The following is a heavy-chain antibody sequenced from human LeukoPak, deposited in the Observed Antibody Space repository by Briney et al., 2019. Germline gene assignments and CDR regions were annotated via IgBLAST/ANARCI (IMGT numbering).Heavy chain of an antibody. CDR1: TSSFSSYT. CDR2: ISSSGRYI. CDR3: TRDINRDHPMMADVDPDY. D-gene: IGHD5-24*01. J-gene: IGHJ4*02. V-gene: IGHV3-21*06. Sequence: AGGSLTLSCADSTSSFSSYTMYWVRQTPGGGLEWVSAISSSGRYIYYADSVKGRFTISRDNAKNLLFLQMDSLRVDDTAMYYCTRDINRDHPMMADVDPDYWGQGTLATVSS.